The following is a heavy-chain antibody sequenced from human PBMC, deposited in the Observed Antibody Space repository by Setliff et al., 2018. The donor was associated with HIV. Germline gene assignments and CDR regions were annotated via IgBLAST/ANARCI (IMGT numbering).Heavy chain of an antibody. J-gene: IGHJ4*02. CDR2: IDSNNGNR. CDR1: GYSLSTYA. Sequence: ASVKVSCKASGYSLSTYAISWVRQAPGQGLEWMGWIDSNNGNRNFAQKFRGRVTMTTDISTNTAYMEVRSLRSDDTAVYYCARDRLNVYSSGWGVGYWGQGTLVTVS. V-gene: IGHV1-18*01. D-gene: IGHD6-25*01. CDR3: ARDRLNVYSSGWGVGY.